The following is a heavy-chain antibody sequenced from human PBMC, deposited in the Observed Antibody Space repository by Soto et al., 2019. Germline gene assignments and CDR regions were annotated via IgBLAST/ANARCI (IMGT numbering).Heavy chain of an antibody. J-gene: IGHJ4*02. Sequence: QVQLVESGGGVVQPGRSLRLSCAASGFIFSTYGMHWVRQAPGKGLEWLSVISYDGNNKYYADSVKGRFTISRDNSKNTLWPQMDSLRTEDTAMYYCAKDLLLTTITTVGDWGQGTLVTVSS. CDR3: AKDLLLTTITTVGD. V-gene: IGHV3-30*18. CDR2: ISYDGNNK. D-gene: IGHD4-17*01. CDR1: GFIFSTYG.